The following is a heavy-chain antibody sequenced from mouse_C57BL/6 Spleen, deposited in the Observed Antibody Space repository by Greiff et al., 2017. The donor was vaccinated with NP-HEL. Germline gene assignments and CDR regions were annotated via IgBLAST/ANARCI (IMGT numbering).Heavy chain of an antibody. J-gene: IGHJ3*01. D-gene: IGHD2-2*01. V-gene: IGHV5-12*01. CDR3: ENGYDWFAY. CDR1: GFTFSDYY. CDR2: ISNGGGST. Sequence: EVQLVESGGGLVQPGGSLKLSCAASGFTFSDYYMYWVRQTPGKGLEWVAYISNGGGSTYYPDTVKGRFTISRDNAKNTLYLQMSRLKSEDTAMYYCENGYDWFAYWGQGTLVTVSA.